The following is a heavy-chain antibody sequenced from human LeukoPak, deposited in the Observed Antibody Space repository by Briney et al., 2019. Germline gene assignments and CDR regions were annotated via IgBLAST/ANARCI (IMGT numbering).Heavy chain of an antibody. CDR2: IYYSGST. D-gene: IGHD3-3*01. Sequence: SETLSLTCTVSGGSISSYYWSWIRQPPGKGLEWIGYIYYSGSTYYNPSLKSRVTISVDTSKNQFSLKLSSVTAADTAVYYCARGSYDFWSGYSQGSYFDYWGQGTLVTVSS. V-gene: IGHV4-59*04. CDR1: GGSISSYY. J-gene: IGHJ4*02. CDR3: ARGSYDFWSGYSQGSYFDY.